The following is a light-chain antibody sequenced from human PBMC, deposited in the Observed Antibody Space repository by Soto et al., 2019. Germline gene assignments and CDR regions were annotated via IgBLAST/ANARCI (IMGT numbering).Light chain of an antibody. J-gene: IGKJ1*01. CDR2: TAS. CDR1: QYIRND. V-gene: IGKV1-6*01. Sequence: AIEMTQSPSSLSASVGDRGTITWRASQYIRNDLGWYQQKPGKAPKLLIYTASTLESGVPSRFSGSGSGTDFTLTISSLQPEDFATYYCLQDYSYPWTFGQGTKVDIK. CDR3: LQDYSYPWT.